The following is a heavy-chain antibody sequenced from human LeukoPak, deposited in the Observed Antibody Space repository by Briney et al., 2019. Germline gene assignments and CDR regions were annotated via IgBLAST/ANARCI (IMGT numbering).Heavy chain of an antibody. CDR3: AREGYSYGLAFDI. Sequence: SVKVSCKASGYTFTSYDINWVRQATGQGLEWMGWMNPNSGNTGYAQKFQGRVTITRNTSISTAYMELSSLRSEDTAVYYCAREGYSYGLAFDIWGQGTMVTVSS. V-gene: IGHV1-8*03. J-gene: IGHJ3*02. D-gene: IGHD5-18*01. CDR2: MNPNSGNT. CDR1: GYTFTSYD.